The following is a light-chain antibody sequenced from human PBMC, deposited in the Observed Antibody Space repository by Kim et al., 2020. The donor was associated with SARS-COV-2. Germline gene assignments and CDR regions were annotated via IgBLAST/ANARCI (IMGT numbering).Light chain of an antibody. J-gene: IGLJ2*01. Sequence: QTAGTTRAGDGSCNDDENGYQRKAGGATIRVFSGKNSRPSGMPDRFSGSNAGNTASLTITGAQAEDEADYYFNCRDISGHPLFGGGTRLTVL. V-gene: IGLV3-19*01. CDR2: GKN. CDR3: NCRDISGHPL. CDR1: GSCNDD.